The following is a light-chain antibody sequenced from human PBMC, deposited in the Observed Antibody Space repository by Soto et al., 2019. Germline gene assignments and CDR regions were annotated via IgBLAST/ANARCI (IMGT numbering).Light chain of an antibody. CDR3: QQYGSSVT. Sequence: EIVLTQSPGTLSLSPGGRATLSCRASQSVSNNYLAWYQQKPGQAPRLLIYGASSRATGIPDRFSGSGSGTDFTLTISRLEPEDFAVYYCQQYGSSVTFGQGTRLEIK. CDR1: QSVSNNY. CDR2: GAS. J-gene: IGKJ5*01. V-gene: IGKV3-20*01.